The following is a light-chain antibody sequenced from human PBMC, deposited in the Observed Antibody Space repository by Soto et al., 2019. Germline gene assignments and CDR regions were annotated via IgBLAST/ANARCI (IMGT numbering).Light chain of an antibody. V-gene: IGKV3-15*01. CDR1: QNIYSN. Sequence: IVRTQPPGTLSVSPGERVTLSSRASQNIYSNVAWYQQRPGQAPRLLIYRASTRAPGIPARFSGSGSGTEFTLTISSLQSEDFTVYSCLQYNNLWAFGQGTKV. CDR3: LQYNNLWA. J-gene: IGKJ1*01. CDR2: RAS.